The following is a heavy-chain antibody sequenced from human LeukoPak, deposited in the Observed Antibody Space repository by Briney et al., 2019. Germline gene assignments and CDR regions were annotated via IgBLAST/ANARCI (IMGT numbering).Heavy chain of an antibody. J-gene: IGHJ6*03. CDR3: ARESVDRGYYYMDV. CDR2: IYYSGST. V-gene: IGHV4-59*01. CDR1: GGSFSGYY. D-gene: IGHD3-10*01. Sequence: SETLSLTCAVYGGSFSGYYWSWIRQPPGKGLEWIGYIYYSGSTNYNPSLKSRVTISVDTSKNQFSLKLSSVTAADTAVYYCARESVDRGYYYMDVWGKGTTVTVSS.